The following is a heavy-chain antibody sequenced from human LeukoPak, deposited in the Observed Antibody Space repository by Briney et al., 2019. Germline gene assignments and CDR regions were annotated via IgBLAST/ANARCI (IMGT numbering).Heavy chain of an antibody. J-gene: IGHJ4*02. CDR2: VSGSGGST. Sequence: GGSLRLSCAASGFTFSSYAMSWVRQAPGKGLEWVSAVSGSGGSTYYADSVKGRFTISRDNSKNTLYLQMNSLRAEDTAVYYCAKDQLRIAVAGLFDYWGQGTLVTVSS. V-gene: IGHV3-23*01. CDR1: GFTFSSYA. CDR3: AKDQLRIAVAGLFDY. D-gene: IGHD6-19*01.